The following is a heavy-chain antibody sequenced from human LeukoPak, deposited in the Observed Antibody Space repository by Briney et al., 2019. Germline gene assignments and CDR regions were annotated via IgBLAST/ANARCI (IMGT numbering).Heavy chain of an antibody. CDR1: GGSISSYY. Sequence: SETLSLTCTVSGGSISSYYWSWIRQPPGKGLEWIGYIYYSGSTNYNPSLKSRVTISVDTSKNQFSLKLSSVTAADAAVYYCARKVPAADAFDIWGQGTMVTVSS. V-gene: IGHV4-59*01. D-gene: IGHD2-2*01. CDR3: ARKVPAADAFDI. CDR2: IYYSGST. J-gene: IGHJ3*02.